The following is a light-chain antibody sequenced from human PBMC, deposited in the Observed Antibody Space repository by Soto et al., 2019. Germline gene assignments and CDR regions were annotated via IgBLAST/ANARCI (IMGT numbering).Light chain of an antibody. CDR2: GTF. J-gene: IGKJ1*01. CDR3: LQDFKYPRT. CDR1: QDIRTE. V-gene: IGKV1-6*01. Sequence: AIQMTQSPSSLSASVGDRVTITCRASQDIRTELGWYQQKPGKAPRLLTYGTFSLQSGVPSRFSGSGSGTDFTLTISSLQPDDFATYYCLQDFKYPRTFGQRTKVEVK.